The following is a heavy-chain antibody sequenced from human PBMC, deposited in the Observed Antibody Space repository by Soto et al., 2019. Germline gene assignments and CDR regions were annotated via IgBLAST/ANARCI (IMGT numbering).Heavy chain of an antibody. CDR1: GGTFSSYA. V-gene: IGHV1-69*13. J-gene: IGHJ4*02. Sequence: GASVKVSCKASGGTFSSYAISWVRQAPGQGLEWMGGIIPIFGTANYAQKFQGRVTITADESTSTAYMELSSLRSEDTAVYYCASSHSHYHANRLPTYYFDYWGQGTLVTVSS. D-gene: IGHD1-26*01. CDR2: IIPIFGTA. CDR3: ASSHSHYHANRLPTYYFDY.